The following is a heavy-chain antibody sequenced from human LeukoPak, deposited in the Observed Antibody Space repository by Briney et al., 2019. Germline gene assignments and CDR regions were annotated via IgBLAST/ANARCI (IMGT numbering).Heavy chain of an antibody. D-gene: IGHD4-11*01. CDR3: ARDGDSNYFIYYFYYMDV. CDR2: ISSSSSYI. J-gene: IGHJ6*03. Sequence: GGSLRLSCAASGFTFSSYSMNWVRQAPGKGLEWVSSISSSSSYIYYADSVKGRFTISRDNAKNSLYLQMNSLRAEDTAVYYCARDGDSNYFIYYFYYMDVWGKGTTVTVSS. V-gene: IGHV3-21*01. CDR1: GFTFSSYS.